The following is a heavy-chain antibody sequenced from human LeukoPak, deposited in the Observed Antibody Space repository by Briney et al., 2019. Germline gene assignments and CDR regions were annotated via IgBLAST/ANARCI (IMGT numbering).Heavy chain of an antibody. Sequence: SETLSLTCTVSGGSISSYYWSWIRQPPGKGLEWIGYIYYSGSTNYNPSLKSRVTISVDTPKNQFSLKLSSVTAADTAVYYCARETEFNAFDIWGQGTMVTVSS. D-gene: IGHD1-14*01. J-gene: IGHJ3*02. CDR2: IYYSGST. CDR3: ARETEFNAFDI. V-gene: IGHV4-59*12. CDR1: GGSISSYY.